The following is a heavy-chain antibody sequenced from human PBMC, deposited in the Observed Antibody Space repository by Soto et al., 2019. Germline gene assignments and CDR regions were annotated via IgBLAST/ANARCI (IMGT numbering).Heavy chain of an antibody. CDR2: INHSGST. D-gene: IGHD3-16*01. Sequence: SSETLSLTCAVYGGSFSDYYWSWIRQSPGKGLEWIGEINHSGSTNSNPSLKSRVTMSVDTSKNQFSLKMTSVTAADAAVYYCARGHGVFDYWGQGSLVTVSS. CDR1: GGSFSDYY. J-gene: IGHJ4*02. CDR3: ARGHGVFDY. V-gene: IGHV4-34*01.